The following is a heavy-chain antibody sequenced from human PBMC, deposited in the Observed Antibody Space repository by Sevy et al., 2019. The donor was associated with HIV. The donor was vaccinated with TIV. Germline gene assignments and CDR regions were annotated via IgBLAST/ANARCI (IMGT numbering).Heavy chain of an antibody. D-gene: IGHD3-22*01. CDR3: GKAAQENGYGARAYWFDY. CDR1: AFTFSTYA. V-gene: IGHV3-23*01. J-gene: IGHJ4*02. CDR2: TSGSAARGTT. Sequence: GGSLRLSCAASAFTFSTYAMSWVRQAPGKRPEWVATTSGSAARGTTYHADSVTGRFTISRDNSKITVFLQMNSLRDEDTAVYFGGKAAQENGYGARAYWFDYWGQGTPVTVSS.